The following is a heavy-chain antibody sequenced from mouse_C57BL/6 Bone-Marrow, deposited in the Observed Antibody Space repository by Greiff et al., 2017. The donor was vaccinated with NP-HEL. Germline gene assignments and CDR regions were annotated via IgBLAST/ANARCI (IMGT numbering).Heavy chain of an antibody. J-gene: IGHJ3*01. CDR3: ARHESSHYYGSSWAWFAY. D-gene: IGHD1-1*01. Sequence: QVQLQQSGAELVKPGASVKLSCKASGYTFTEYTIHWVKQRPGQGLEWIGWFYPGSGSIKYNEKFKDKATLTADKSSSTVYMELSRLTSEDSAVYFCARHESSHYYGSSWAWFAYWGQGTLVTVSA. V-gene: IGHV1-62-2*01. CDR1: GYTFTEYT. CDR2: FYPGSGSI.